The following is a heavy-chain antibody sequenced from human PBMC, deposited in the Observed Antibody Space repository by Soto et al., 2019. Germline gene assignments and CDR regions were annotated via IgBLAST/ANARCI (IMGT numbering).Heavy chain of an antibody. CDR1: VFPSIAT. D-gene: IGHD2-2*01. J-gene: IGHJ3*02. Sequence: PGGPLTPPCLASVFPSIATSVPWVRRAPGKGLVWVSRIISDGSTIYYADSVKGRFTISRDNAKNSLYLQMNSLRAEDTAVYYCARVLNIVVVPAAPYDAFDILGQGTMVTGSS. V-gene: IGHV3-74*01. CDR2: IISDGSTI. CDR3: ARVLNIVVVPAAPYDAFDI.